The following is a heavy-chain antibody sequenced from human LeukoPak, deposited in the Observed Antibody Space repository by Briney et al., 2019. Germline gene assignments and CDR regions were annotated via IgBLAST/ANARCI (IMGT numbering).Heavy chain of an antibody. J-gene: IGHJ4*02. CDR2: ISDSGGST. CDR3: AKGSSNWRDYYYFDY. CDR1: GFTFSSYA. V-gene: IGHV3-23*01. D-gene: IGHD6-13*01. Sequence: GGSLRLSCAASGFTFSSYAVSWVSQAPGKGLAWVSAISDSGGSTQYADSVKGRFIISRDNSKNTLYLQMNSLRVEDTAVYYCAKGSSNWRDYYYFDYWGQGTLVTVSS.